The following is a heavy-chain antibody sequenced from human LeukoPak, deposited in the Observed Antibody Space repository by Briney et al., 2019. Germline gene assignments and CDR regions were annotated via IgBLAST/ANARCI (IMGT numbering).Heavy chain of an antibody. V-gene: IGHV1-46*01. D-gene: IGHD2-2*01. CDR2: INPSGGST. CDR1: GYTFTTYY. CDR3: ARGIVVVQALEY. J-gene: IGHJ4*02. Sequence: ASVKVSCKASGYTFTTYYMHWVRQAPGQGLEWMGIINPSGGSTSYAQKFQGRVTMTRDTSTSTVYTELSSLRSEDTAVYYCARGIVVVQALEYWGQGTLVTVSS.